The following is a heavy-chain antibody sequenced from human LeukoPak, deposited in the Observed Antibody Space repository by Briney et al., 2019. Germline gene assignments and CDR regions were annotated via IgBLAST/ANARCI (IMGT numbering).Heavy chain of an antibody. Sequence: SETLSLTCAVSGGSISSSNWWSWVRQPPGKGLEWIGEIYHSGSTNYNPSLRSRVTISVDKSKNQFSLKLSSVTAADTAVYYCARDGRGTTYYDFWSGYYADAFDIWGQGTMVTVSS. CDR1: GGSISSSNW. CDR3: ARDGRGTTYYDFWSGYYADAFDI. J-gene: IGHJ3*02. CDR2: IYHSGST. D-gene: IGHD3-3*01. V-gene: IGHV4-4*02.